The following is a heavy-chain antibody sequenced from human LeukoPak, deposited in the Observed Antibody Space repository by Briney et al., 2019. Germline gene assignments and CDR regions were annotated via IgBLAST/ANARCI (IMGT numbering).Heavy chain of an antibody. CDR2: VYYSGST. CDR1: GGSITSSSYY. CDR3: ARGGIVVVVTTTRRVNWFDP. J-gene: IGHJ5*02. V-gene: IGHV4-39*01. Sequence: SETLSLTCTVSGGSITSSSYYWGWIRQPPGKGLECIGSVYYSGSTYYNPSLKSRVTISVDTSKNLFSLKVSSVTAADTAVYYCARGGIVVVVTTTRRVNWFDPWGQGTLVTVSS. D-gene: IGHD2-15*01.